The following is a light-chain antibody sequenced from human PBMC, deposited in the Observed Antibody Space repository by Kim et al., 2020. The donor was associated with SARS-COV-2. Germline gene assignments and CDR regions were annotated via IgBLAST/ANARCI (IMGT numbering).Light chain of an antibody. CDR2: LGS. J-gene: IGKJ2*03. CDR1: KSLQHSNGYNY. Sequence: EPASISCRSSKSLQHSNGYNYLEWYLQKPGQSPQLLIYLGSNRASGVPDRFSGSGSGTDFTLKISRVEAEDVGVYYCMQALQTSYSFGQGTKLEI. V-gene: IGKV2-28*01. CDR3: MQALQTSYS.